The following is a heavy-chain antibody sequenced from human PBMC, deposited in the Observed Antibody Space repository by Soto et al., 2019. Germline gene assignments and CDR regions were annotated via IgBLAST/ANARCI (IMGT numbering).Heavy chain of an antibody. J-gene: IGHJ4*02. D-gene: IGHD3-3*01. CDR3: ARQDEGSGYSTGLDY. Sequence: QVQLQESGPGLVKPSGTLSLTCAVSSGSISSSNWWSWVRQPPGKGLEWIGEIYHSGSTNYNPSLRRRVTVSVDKSKNQFSLKLSSVTAADTAVYYCARQDEGSGYSTGLDYWGQGTLVTVSS. CDR2: IYHSGST. V-gene: IGHV4-4*02. CDR1: SGSISSSNW.